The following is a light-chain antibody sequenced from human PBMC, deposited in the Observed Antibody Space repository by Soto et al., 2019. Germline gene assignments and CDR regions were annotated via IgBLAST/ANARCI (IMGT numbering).Light chain of an antibody. CDR3: QHYGDSSST. J-gene: IGKJ4*01. CDR2: DAS. V-gene: IGKV3D-20*01. Sequence: TVLTQSPGTLSVSPGEVATLSCGASQTIAYNFLAWYQQKPGLAPRLLVYDASKRATGIPDRFSGSGSGTDFTLNITTLEPEDFAVYYCQHYGDSSSTFGGGTRVEI. CDR1: QTIAYNF.